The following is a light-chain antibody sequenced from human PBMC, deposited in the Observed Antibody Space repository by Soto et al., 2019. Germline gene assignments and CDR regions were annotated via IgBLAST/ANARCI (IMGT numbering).Light chain of an antibody. J-gene: IGKJ4*01. V-gene: IGKV2-28*01. CDR2: LGS. Sequence: DIVSTRSPLSLPLRALEPASISCRSSQSLLHSNGYNYLDWYLQKPGQSPQLLIYLGSNRASGVPDRFSGSGSGTDFTLKISRVDAEDVGVYYCMQALQTLTFGRGTKVDIK. CDR1: QSLLHSNGYNY. CDR3: MQALQTLT.